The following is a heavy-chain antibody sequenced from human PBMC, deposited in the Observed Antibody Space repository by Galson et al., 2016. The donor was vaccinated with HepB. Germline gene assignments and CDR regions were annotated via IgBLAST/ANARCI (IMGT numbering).Heavy chain of an antibody. CDR2: INPTGGST. D-gene: IGHD6-13*01. V-gene: IGHV1-46*01. J-gene: IGHJ6*02. Sequence: SVKVSCKASGYTFTNYYMHWVRQAPGQGLEWVGIINPTGGSTSYAQKFQGRLTMTRDTSTSTVYMELRSLRSEDTAVYYCARETTAGKPYYDYHGMDVWGQGTTVTVS. CDR3: ARETTAGKPYYDYHGMDV. CDR1: GYTFTNYY.